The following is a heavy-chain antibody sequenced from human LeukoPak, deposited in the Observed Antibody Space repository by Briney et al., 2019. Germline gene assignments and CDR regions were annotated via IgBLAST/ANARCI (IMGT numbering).Heavy chain of an antibody. J-gene: IGHJ6*02. Sequence: GGSLRLSCVAPGFTFSSYAMHWLRQATGKGLEGVVVIAFDGSNALYADSVKGRFTISINISKNTLYLEINSLKAEDSAIYYCSRGRYGDYSRSGYYSGMDVWGQGTTVTVSS. CDR2: IAFDGSNA. D-gene: IGHD4-17*01. V-gene: IGHV3-30-3*01. CDR3: SRGRYGDYSRSGYYSGMDV. CDR1: GFTFSSYA.